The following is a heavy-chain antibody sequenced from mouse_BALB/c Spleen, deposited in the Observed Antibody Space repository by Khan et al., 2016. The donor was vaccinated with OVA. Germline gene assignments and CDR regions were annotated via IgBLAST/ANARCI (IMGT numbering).Heavy chain of an antibody. CDR2: VSTGGGYT. CDR3: TRLAYYNDSEGFAY. D-gene: IGHD1-1*01. Sequence: EVQLVESGGDLVKPGGSLKLSCTASGFTFSTYGMSWVRQAPDKRLEWVATVSTGGGYTYYPDSLKGRFTISRDNAKNTPYLQMSGLRSEDTAMFYCTRLAYYNDSEGFAYWGQGTLVTVSA. J-gene: IGHJ3*01. V-gene: IGHV5-6*01. CDR1: GFTFSTYG.